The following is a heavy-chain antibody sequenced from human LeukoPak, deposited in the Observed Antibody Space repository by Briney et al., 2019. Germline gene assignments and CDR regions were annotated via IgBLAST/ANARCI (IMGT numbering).Heavy chain of an antibody. J-gene: IGHJ4*02. V-gene: IGHV4-34*01. Sequence: SETLSLTCAVYGGSFTGYFWNWIRQSPGKGLEWIAEINDRGTTIYNPLLKSRVTISVDTSKNQFSLKLTSVTAADTGVYYCARDPTTVVTVPYYFDFWGQGTPVTVSS. CDR1: GGSFTGYF. D-gene: IGHD4-23*01. CDR3: ARDPTTVVTVPYYFDF. CDR2: INDRGTT.